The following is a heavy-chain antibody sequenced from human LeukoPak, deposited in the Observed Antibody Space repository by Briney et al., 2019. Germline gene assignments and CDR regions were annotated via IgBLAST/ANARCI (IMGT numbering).Heavy chain of an antibody. CDR2: ISGSGANT. CDR3: AKAKSYYSNYDY. Sequence: GGSLRLSCAASGFTFSSYAMSWVRQAPGKGLEWASAISGSGANTYYADSVKGRFTISRDNSKNTLYLQVNSLRAEDTAVYYCAKAKSYYSNYDYWGQGTLVTVSS. CDR1: GFTFSSYA. D-gene: IGHD4-11*01. V-gene: IGHV3-23*01. J-gene: IGHJ4*02.